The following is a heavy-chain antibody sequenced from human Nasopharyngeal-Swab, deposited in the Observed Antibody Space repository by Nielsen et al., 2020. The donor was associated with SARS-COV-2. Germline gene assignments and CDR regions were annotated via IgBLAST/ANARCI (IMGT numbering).Heavy chain of an antibody. CDR3: ARSYYYDSSGYYFDY. CDR2: IDPSDSYT. V-gene: IGHV5-10-1*01. D-gene: IGHD3-22*01. CDR1: GYSFTSYW. Sequence: GESLKISCKGSGYSFTSYWLSWVRQMPGKGLEWMGRIDPSDSYTNYSPSFQGHVTISADKSISTAYLQWSSLKASDTAMYYCARSYYYDSSGYYFDYWGQGTLVTVSS. J-gene: IGHJ4*02.